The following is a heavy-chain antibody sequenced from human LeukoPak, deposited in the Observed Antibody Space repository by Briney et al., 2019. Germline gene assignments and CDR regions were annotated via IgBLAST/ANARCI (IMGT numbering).Heavy chain of an antibody. CDR1: GGPISSSSYY. J-gene: IGHJ5*02. Sequence: SETLSLTSTVSGGPISSSSYYWGWIRQPPGKGLEWTGSIYYSGSTYYNPSLKSRVTISVDTSKNQFSLKLSCLTAADTAVSYCVRQEKLNPGNWFNRGSQGTLATVSS. CDR2: IYYSGST. D-gene: IGHD1-1*01. V-gene: IGHV4-39*01. CDR3: VRQEKLNPGNWFNR.